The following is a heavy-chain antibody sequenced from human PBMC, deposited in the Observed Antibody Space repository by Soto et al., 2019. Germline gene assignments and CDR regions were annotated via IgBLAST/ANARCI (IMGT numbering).Heavy chain of an antibody. CDR2: MFISGSP. CDR3: ARHHMRSVAAVEIPFDF. CDR1: GDSIESYH. V-gene: IGHV4-59*01. J-gene: IGHJ4*02. Sequence: SETLSRTRTVAGDSIESYHCSWVQQPPGKQLDLMGFMFISGSPSRYPALKSRFTISVDTSKSQFSLKLTSVNAADTAIYSCARHHMRSVAAVEIPFDFWGKRTLVTVSS. D-gene: IGHD6-25*01.